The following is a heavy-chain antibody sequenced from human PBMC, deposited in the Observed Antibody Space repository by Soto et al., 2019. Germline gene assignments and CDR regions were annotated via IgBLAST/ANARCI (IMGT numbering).Heavy chain of an antibody. Sequence: SETLSLTCTVSGGSISRYDWSWIRQPPGRGLEWIGYVYYSGSTNYNPSLKSRVTISIDTSKNQFSLKLSSVTAADTAVYYCARLIGSGSPIDYWGQGTLVTVSS. CDR1: GGSISRYD. CDR3: ARLIGSGSPIDY. D-gene: IGHD3-10*01. CDR2: VYYSGST. V-gene: IGHV4-59*08. J-gene: IGHJ4*02.